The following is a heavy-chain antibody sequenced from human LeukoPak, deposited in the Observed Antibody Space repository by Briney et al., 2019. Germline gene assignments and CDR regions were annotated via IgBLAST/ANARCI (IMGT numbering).Heavy chain of an antibody. J-gene: IGHJ6*02. V-gene: IGHV1-18*01. Sequence: GASVKVSCKASGYTFTSYGISWVRQAPGQGLEWMGWISAYNGNTNYAQKLQGRVTMTTDTSTSTAYMELRSLRSDDTAVYYCARTRWLDNYYYYGMDVWGQGTTVTVSS. D-gene: IGHD6-19*01. CDR3: ARTRWLDNYYYYGMDV. CDR2: ISAYNGNT. CDR1: GYTFTSYG.